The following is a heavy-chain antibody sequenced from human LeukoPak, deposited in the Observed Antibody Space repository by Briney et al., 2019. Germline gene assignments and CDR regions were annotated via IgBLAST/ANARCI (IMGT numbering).Heavy chain of an antibody. D-gene: IGHD1-26*01. Sequence: PSETLSLTCTVSGGSISSGGYYWSWIRQHPGKGLEWTGYIYYSGSTYYNPSLKSRVTISVDTSKNQFSLKLSSVTAADTAVYYCARAGIVGANFDYWGQGTLVTVSS. CDR1: GGSISSGGYY. CDR2: IYYSGST. V-gene: IGHV4-31*03. CDR3: ARAGIVGANFDY. J-gene: IGHJ4*02.